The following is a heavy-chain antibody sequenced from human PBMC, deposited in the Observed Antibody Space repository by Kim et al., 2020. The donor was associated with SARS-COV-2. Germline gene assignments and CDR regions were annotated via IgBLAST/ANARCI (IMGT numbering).Heavy chain of an antibody. J-gene: IGHJ4*02. Sequence: SETLSLTCTVSGGSISGYYWSWIRQPPGVGLELIGYIYYSGSTEYNPSLKSRVTMSVDTSKNQFSLRLSSVTTADTAVYYCARLPPGGSSAEFDYWGQGTLVTVSS. CDR2: IYYSGST. CDR1: GGSISGYY. V-gene: IGHV4-59*01. D-gene: IGHD3-10*01. CDR3: ARLPPGGSSAEFDY.